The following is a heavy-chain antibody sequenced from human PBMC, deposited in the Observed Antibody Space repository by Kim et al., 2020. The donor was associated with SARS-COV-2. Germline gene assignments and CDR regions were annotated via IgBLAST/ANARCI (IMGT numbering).Heavy chain of an antibody. V-gene: IGHV3-30*04. CDR1: GFTFSSYA. CDR3: ARESGGSYCLEN. Sequence: GGSLRLSCAASGFTFSSYAMHWVRQAPGKGLEWVAVISYDGSNKYYADSVKGRFTISRDNSKNTLYLQMNSLRAEDTAVYYCARESGGSYCLENWGQGTLVTVSS. D-gene: IGHD1-26*01. J-gene: IGHJ4*02. CDR2: ISYDGSNK.